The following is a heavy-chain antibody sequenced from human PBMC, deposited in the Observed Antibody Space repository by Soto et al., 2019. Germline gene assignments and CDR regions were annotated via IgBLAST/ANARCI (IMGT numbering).Heavy chain of an antibody. CDR3: ARDRNYGSGSYYNPVDY. CDR2: IYHSGST. Sequence: SETLSLTCAVSGYSISSGYYWGWIRQPPGKGLEWIGSIYHSGSTYYNPSLKSRVTISVDTSKNQFSLKLSSVTAADTAVYYCARDRNYGSGSYYNPVDYWGQGTLVTVSS. D-gene: IGHD3-10*01. V-gene: IGHV4-38-2*02. J-gene: IGHJ4*02. CDR1: GYSISSGYY.